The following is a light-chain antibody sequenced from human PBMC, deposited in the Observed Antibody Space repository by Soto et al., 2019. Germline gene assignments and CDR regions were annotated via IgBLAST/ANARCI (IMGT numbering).Light chain of an antibody. J-gene: IGLJ1*01. CDR1: SSDVGGYNY. V-gene: IGLV2-14*01. CDR2: DVS. Sequence: QSALTQPASVSGSPGQSITISCTGTSSDVGGYNYVSWYQQHPGKAPKLMIYDVSNRPSGVSNRFSGSKSGNTASLTISGLQAEYENDYYCSSYTSSSTVFGTGTKLTVL. CDR3: SSYTSSSTV.